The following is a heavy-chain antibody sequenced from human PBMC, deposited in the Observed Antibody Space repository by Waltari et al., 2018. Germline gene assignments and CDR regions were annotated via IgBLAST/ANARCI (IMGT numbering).Heavy chain of an antibody. J-gene: IGHJ6*02. V-gene: IGHV4-59*01. D-gene: IGHD3-22*01. CDR1: GGSISSYY. CDR3: ARGLKYYYDSSGYVYYYGMDV. Sequence: QVQLQESGPGLVKPSETLSLTCTVSGGSISSYYWSWLRQPPGKGLEWIGYIYYSGSNNYNPSLKSRVTISVDTSKNQFSLKLSSVTAADTAVYYCARGLKYYYDSSGYVYYYGMDVWGQGTTVTVSS. CDR2: IYYSGSN.